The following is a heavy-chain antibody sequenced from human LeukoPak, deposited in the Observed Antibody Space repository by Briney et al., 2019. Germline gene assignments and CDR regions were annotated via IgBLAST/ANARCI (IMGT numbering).Heavy chain of an antibody. V-gene: IGHV5-51*01. D-gene: IGHD3-22*01. CDR1: GYSFTSYW. CDR2: IYPGDSDT. J-gene: IGHJ4*02. Sequence: GESLKISCKGSGYSFTSYWIGWVRQMPGKGLEWMGIIYPGDSDTRYSPSFQGQVTISADKSISTAYLQWSSLKASDTAMYYCARQSRTYYYDSSGHTHLDYWGQGTLVTVSS. CDR3: ARQSRTYYYDSSGHTHLDY.